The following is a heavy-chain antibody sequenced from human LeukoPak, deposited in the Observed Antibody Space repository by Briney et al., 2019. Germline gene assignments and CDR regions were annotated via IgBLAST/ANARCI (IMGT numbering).Heavy chain of an antibody. J-gene: IGHJ4*02. CDR3: ARGGWSYYYDSSGYYDQHFDC. D-gene: IGHD3-22*01. V-gene: IGHV4-39*07. CDR2: IYYSGST. CDR1: GGSISSSSYY. Sequence: KPSETLSLTCTVSGGSISSSSYYWGWIRQPPGKGLEWIGSIYYSGSTNYNPSLKSRVTISVDKSKNQFSLKLSSVTAADTAVYYCARGGWSYYYDSSGYYDQHFDCWGQGTLVTVSS.